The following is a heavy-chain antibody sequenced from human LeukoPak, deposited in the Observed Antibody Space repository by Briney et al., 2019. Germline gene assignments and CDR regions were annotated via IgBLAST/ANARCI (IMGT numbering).Heavy chain of an antibody. CDR3: ARESGSMRWFDP. D-gene: IGHD6-25*01. Sequence: SETLSLTGTAPGGSISGYYGGWTRHPPGKGLKWIGRMSTSGNSNYIPSLVSRVTMSVDMSKNQFSLNLSSVTAADTAVYYCARESGSMRWFDPWGQGTLVTVSS. CDR2: MSTSGNS. J-gene: IGHJ5*02. CDR1: GGSISGYY. V-gene: IGHV4-4*07.